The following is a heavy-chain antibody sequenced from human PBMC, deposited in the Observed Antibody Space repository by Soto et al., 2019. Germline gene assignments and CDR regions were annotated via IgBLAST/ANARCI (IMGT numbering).Heavy chain of an antibody. CDR1: GGSISSSSYY. D-gene: IGHD6-19*01. Sequence: TFSGGSISSSSYYWGWIRQPPGKGLEWIGSIYYSGSTYYNPSLKSRVTISVVTSKNQFSLKLSSVTAADTAVYYCASLGAAGIIKNYYYYYGMDVWGQGTTVTVSS. CDR2: IYYSGST. J-gene: IGHJ6*02. CDR3: ASLGAAGIIKNYYYYYGMDV. V-gene: IGHV4-39*01.